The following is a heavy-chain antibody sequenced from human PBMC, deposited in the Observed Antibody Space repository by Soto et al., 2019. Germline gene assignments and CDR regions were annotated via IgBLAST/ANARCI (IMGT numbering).Heavy chain of an antibody. CDR2: LKSDGSGT. CDR1: GFTFRNYW. D-gene: IGHD3-22*01. J-gene: IGHJ5*02. Sequence: EVQLVESGGGLVQPGGSLRLSCAVSGFTFRNYWMHWFRQAPGKGLVWVSRLKSDGSGTMYAASVKGRLTISTDNAKNTLYLQMNSLRAEDTAVYYCVRGDGDYSDGNGSLGRPGGQGTLVTVSS. CDR3: VRGDGDYSDGNGSLGRP. V-gene: IGHV3-74*03.